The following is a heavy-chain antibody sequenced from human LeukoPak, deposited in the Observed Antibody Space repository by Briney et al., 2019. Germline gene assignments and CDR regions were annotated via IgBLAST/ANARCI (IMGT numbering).Heavy chain of an antibody. Sequence: SETLSLTCTVSGNSISSGDNYWSWIRQPAGEGLEWIGRIYTSGSTNYNPSLKSRVTISGDTSKNQFSLRLSSVTAADTAVYYCARASYSYDINGWVPFDYWGQGTLVTVSS. J-gene: IGHJ4*02. D-gene: IGHD3-22*01. CDR1: GNSISSGDNY. CDR2: IYTSGST. V-gene: IGHV4-61*02. CDR3: ARASYSYDINGWVPFDY.